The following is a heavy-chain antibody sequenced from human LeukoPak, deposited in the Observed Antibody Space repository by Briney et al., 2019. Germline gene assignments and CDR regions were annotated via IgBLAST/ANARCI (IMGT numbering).Heavy chain of an antibody. CDR1: GFTFSSYW. CDR2: IKQDGSEK. Sequence: GGSLRLSCAASGFTFSSYWMSWVRQAPGKGLEWVANIKQDGSEKYYVDSVKGRFTISRDNAKNSVYLHMNSLRAEDTAVYYCARDRITVAATETSFDYWGQGTLVTVSS. V-gene: IGHV3-7*01. D-gene: IGHD6-19*01. CDR3: ARDRITVAATETSFDY. J-gene: IGHJ4*02.